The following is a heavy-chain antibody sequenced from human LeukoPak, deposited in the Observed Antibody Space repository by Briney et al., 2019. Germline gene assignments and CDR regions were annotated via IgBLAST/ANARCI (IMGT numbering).Heavy chain of an antibody. CDR1: GFTFSRYW. D-gene: IGHD3-9*01. Sequence: TGGSLRLSCAASGFTFSRYWMHWVRQAPGRGLVWVSRINTGGSRTDYADYVKGRFTISRDNAKNTLYLQMNSLGAEDTAVYYCASDFTGYDDYWGQGTLVAVSS. CDR2: INTGGSRT. CDR3: ASDFTGYDDY. J-gene: IGHJ4*02. V-gene: IGHV3-74*01.